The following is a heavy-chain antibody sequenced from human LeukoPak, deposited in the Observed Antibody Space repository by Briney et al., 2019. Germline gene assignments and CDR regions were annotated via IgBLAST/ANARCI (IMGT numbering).Heavy chain of an antibody. J-gene: IGHJ4*02. CDR2: IKSDGSIT. Sequence: GGSLRLSCAASGFSINTYWMHWVRQAPGKGLVWVSRIKSDGSITDYADSVKGRFTISRDNTKNTLYLQMNSLRAEDTAVYYCARSTGSQLLWFGEFDYWGQGTLVTVSS. D-gene: IGHD3-10*01. V-gene: IGHV3-74*01. CDR3: ARSTGSQLLWFGEFDY. CDR1: GFSINTYW.